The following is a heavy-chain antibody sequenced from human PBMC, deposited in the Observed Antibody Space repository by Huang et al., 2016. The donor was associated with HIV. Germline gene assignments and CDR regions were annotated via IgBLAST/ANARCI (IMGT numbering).Heavy chain of an antibody. V-gene: IGHV3-74*03. D-gene: IGHD2-8*02. CDR3: ARHRSSGGVEEAFDI. CDR1: GFTFSSYW. Sequence: EVQLVESGGGLVQPGGSLRLSCAASGFTFSSYWMHWVRQAPGKGRVWFSGINKDGIITTYADSGKGRITISRDNARNTMYLQMTTLSAGDTAVYYCARHRSSGGVEEAFDIWGPGTLVTVAS. J-gene: IGHJ3*02. CDR2: INKDGIIT.